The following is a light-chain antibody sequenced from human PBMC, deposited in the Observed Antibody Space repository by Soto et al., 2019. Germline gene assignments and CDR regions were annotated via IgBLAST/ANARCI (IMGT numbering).Light chain of an antibody. V-gene: IGKV3-20*01. Sequence: EIVMTQSPATLSVSPGERATLSCRASQSVSSSYLAWYQQKPGQAPRLLIYGASSRATGIPDRFSGSGSGTDFTLTISRLEPEDFAVYFCQQYGSSFPTFGQGTKVDIK. J-gene: IGKJ1*01. CDR3: QQYGSSFPT. CDR1: QSVSSSY. CDR2: GAS.